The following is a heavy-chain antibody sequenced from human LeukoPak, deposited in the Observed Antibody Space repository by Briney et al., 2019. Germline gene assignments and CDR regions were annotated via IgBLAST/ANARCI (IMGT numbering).Heavy chain of an antibody. D-gene: IGHD3-10*01. CDR2: INHSGST. Sequence: PSETLSLTCAVCGGSFSGFYWSWVRQPPGKGLEWSGEINHSGSTHYNPSFKSRVTILVDTSRNQVSLKLTSVSAADTAVYYCARGPDSGSHFAWFDPWGQGTLVTVSS. J-gene: IGHJ5*02. CDR3: ARGPDSGSHFAWFDP. CDR1: GGSFSGFY. V-gene: IGHV4-34*01.